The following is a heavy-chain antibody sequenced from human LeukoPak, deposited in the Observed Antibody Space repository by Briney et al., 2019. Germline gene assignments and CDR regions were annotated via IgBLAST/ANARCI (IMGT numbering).Heavy chain of an antibody. Sequence: SETLSLTCTVSGDSISSYYWSWIRQPPGKGLEWIGYIYYSGNTNYNPTLTSRLTMSVDMSKNQFSLTLSSVTAADTAVYYCARGNGWYINWGQGTLVTVSA. V-gene: IGHV4-59*01. CDR3: ARGNGWYIN. CDR1: GDSISSYY. CDR2: IYYSGNT. J-gene: IGHJ4*02. D-gene: IGHD6-19*01.